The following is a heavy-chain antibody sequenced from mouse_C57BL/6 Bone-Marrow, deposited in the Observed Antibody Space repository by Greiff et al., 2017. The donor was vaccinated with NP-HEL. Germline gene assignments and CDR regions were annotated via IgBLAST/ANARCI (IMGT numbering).Heavy chain of an antibody. CDR3: AREGVIATVVGPLAY. J-gene: IGHJ3*01. D-gene: IGHD1-1*01. Sequence: VQLQQPGAELVMPGASVKLSCKASGYTFTSYWMHWVKQRPGQGLEWIGEIDPSDSYTNYNQKFKGKSTLTVDKSSSTAYMQLSSLTSEDSAVYYCAREGVIATVVGPLAYWGQGTLVTVSA. CDR2: IDPSDSYT. V-gene: IGHV1-69*01. CDR1: GYTFTSYW.